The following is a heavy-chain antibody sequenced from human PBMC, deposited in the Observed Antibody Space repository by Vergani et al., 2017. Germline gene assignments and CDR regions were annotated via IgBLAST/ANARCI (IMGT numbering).Heavy chain of an antibody. CDR2: ISYDGSNK. J-gene: IGHJ4*02. CDR1: GFTFSSYA. V-gene: IGHV3-30*01. Sequence: QVQLVESGGGVVQPGRSLRLSCAASGFTFSSYAMHWVRQAPGKGLEWVAVISYDGSNKYYADSVKGRFTISRDNSKNTLYLQMNSLRAEDTAVYYCASPRDTAMVTASTDYWGQGTLVTVSS. D-gene: IGHD5-18*01. CDR3: ASPRDTAMVTASTDY.